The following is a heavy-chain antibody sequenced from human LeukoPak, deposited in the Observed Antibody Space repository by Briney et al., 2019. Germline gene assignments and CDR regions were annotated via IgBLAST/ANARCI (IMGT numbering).Heavy chain of an antibody. CDR2: INHSGST. CDR1: GGSFSGYY. J-gene: IGHJ4*02. D-gene: IGHD1-26*01. V-gene: IGHV4-34*01. CDR3: ARDLSVLGS. Sequence: KPSETLSLTCAVYGGSFSGYYWSWIRQPPGKGLEWIGEINHSGSTNYNPSLKSRVTISVDTSKNQSSLKLSSVTAADTAVYYCARDLSVLGSWGQGTLVTVSS.